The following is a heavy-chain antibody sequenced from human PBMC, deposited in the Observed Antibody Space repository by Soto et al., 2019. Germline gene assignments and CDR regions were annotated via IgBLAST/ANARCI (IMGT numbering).Heavy chain of an antibody. CDR2: INHSGST. Sequence: SETLSLTCAVYGGSFSGYYWSWIRQPPGKGLEWIGEINHSGSTNYNPSLKGRVTISVDTSKNQFSLKLSSVTAADTAVYYCARAGFVVVTANTYFDYWGQGTLVTVSS. J-gene: IGHJ4*02. D-gene: IGHD2-21*02. CDR1: GGSFSGYY. CDR3: ARAGFVVVTANTYFDY. V-gene: IGHV4-34*01.